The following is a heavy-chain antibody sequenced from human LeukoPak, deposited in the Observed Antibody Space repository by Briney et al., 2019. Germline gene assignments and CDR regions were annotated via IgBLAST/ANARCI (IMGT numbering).Heavy chain of an antibody. J-gene: IGHJ4*02. CDR1: GFTFSTFA. CDR3: AKDRPTVYSSSWLHFLDS. Sequence: GGSLRLSCAASGFTFSTFAMIWVRQPPGKGLEWVSSIFPSGGEIHYADSVRGRFTISRDNSKSILSLQMNSLIAEDTAIYYCAKDRPTVYSSSWLHFLDSWGQGTLVTVSS. V-gene: IGHV3-23*01. CDR2: IFPSGGEI. D-gene: IGHD6-13*01.